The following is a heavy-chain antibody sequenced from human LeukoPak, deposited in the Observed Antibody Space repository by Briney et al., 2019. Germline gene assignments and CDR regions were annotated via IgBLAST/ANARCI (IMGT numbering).Heavy chain of an antibody. V-gene: IGHV3-30-3*01. CDR2: ISDDGSGK. D-gene: IGHD6-13*01. CDR1: GFTFSSYA. J-gene: IGHJ5*02. Sequence: GGSLRLSCAASGFTFSSYAIHWVRQAPGQGLEWVAVISDDGSGKYYSDSVKGRSTISRDNSKNMLYLHMNSLGTEDTAVHSCAREHFAATGTGWFDPWGQGTLVTVSS. CDR3: AREHFAATGTGWFDP.